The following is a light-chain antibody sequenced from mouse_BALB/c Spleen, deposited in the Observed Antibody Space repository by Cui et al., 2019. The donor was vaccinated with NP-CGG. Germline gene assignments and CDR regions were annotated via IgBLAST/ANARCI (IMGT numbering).Light chain of an antibody. CDR1: TGAVTTSNY. CDR3: ALWYSNHWV. Sequence: QALVTQESELTTSPGETVTLTCRSSTGAVTTSNYANWVQEKPDHLFTGLIGGTNNRAPRVPARFSGSLIGDKAALTITGAQTEDEAIYFCALWYSNHWVFGGGTKLTVL. CDR2: GTN. V-gene: IGLV1*01. J-gene: IGLJ1*01.